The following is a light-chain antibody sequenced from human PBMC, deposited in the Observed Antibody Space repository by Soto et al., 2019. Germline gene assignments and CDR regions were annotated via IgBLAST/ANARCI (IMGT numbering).Light chain of an antibody. V-gene: IGKV1-5*03. CDR3: QQYNSYPLP. CDR2: RAS. Sequence: DIQMTQSPSTLSASVGDRVTITCRASQSISGWLAWYQQKPGKAPDLLIYRASNLESGVPSRFSGSGSGTEFSLTISSLQPDDFATYYCQQYNSYPLPFGPGTIVDIK. CDR1: QSISGW. J-gene: IGKJ3*01.